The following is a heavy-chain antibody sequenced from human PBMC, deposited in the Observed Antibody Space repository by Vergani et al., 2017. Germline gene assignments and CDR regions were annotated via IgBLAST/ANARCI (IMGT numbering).Heavy chain of an antibody. J-gene: IGHJ6*03. CDR1: GFSFSSHA. Sequence: QVQLAESGGGRVQPGRSLRLSCAASGFSFSSHAIQWVRPAPGKGLEWVAVISNDGSKKYYADSVKGRFTISRDNSKNTLDLQMNSLRTQDTAVYYCAKAGSVTSGSLQYNFYMGVWGKGTTVTVS. V-gene: IGHV3-30*18. CDR2: ISNDGSKK. CDR3: AKAGSVTSGSLQYNFYMGV. D-gene: IGHD3-10*01.